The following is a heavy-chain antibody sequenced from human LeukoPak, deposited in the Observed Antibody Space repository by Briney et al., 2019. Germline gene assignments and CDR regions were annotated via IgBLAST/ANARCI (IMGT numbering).Heavy chain of an antibody. D-gene: IGHD6-19*01. CDR1: GFTFSSYS. V-gene: IGHV3-48*01. CDR2: ISSSSSSI. CDR3: ARGEGSGWYYFDY. Sequence: PGGSLRLSCAAPGFTFSSYSMNWVRQAPGKGLEWVSYISSSSSSIHYADSVKGRFTISRDNAKNSLYLQMNSLRAEDTAVYYCARGEGSGWYYFDYWGQGTLVTVSS. J-gene: IGHJ4*02.